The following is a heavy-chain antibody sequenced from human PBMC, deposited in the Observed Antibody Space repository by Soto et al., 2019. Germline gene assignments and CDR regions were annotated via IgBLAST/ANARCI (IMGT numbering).Heavy chain of an antibody. J-gene: IGHJ4*02. CDR2: IYYSGST. Sequence: QLQLQESGPGLVKPSETLSLTCTVSGGSISSSSYYWGWIRQPPGKGLEWIGSIYYSGSTYYNPSSKSRVTISVDTSKNQFSLKLSSVTAADTAVYYCARRGSSSWYGYWGQGTLVTVSS. D-gene: IGHD6-13*01. CDR3: ARRGSSSWYGY. CDR1: GGSISSSSYY. V-gene: IGHV4-39*01.